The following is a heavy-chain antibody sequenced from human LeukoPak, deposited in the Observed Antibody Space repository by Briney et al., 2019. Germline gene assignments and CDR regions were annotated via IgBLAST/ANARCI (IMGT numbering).Heavy chain of an antibody. Sequence: SETLSLTCTVSGGSISSSSYYWGWIRQPPGKGLEWIGCIYYTGSTYYNPSLKSRVIISVDTSKNQFSLKLSSVTAADTAVYYCARLHYGGNYGYYYYYMDVWGKGTTVTISS. D-gene: IGHD4-23*01. J-gene: IGHJ6*03. CDR3: ARLHYGGNYGYYYYYMDV. V-gene: IGHV4-39*01. CDR2: IYYTGST. CDR1: GGSISSSSYY.